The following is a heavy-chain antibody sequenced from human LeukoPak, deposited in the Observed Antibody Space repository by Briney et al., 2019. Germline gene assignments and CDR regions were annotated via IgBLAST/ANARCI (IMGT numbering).Heavy chain of an antibody. CDR3: AAAGAAAGTNGFWDY. D-gene: IGHD6-13*01. CDR2: VNHSGSA. Sequence: SETLSLTCAVYGASFRDYYWTWIRQPPGKGLEWIGDVNHSGSAKYNPSLKSRVTISVDTSKNQFFLRLSPVTAADTAVYYCAAAGAAAGTNGFWDYWGQGTLVTVSS. V-gene: IGHV4-34*01. CDR1: GASFRDYY. J-gene: IGHJ4*02.